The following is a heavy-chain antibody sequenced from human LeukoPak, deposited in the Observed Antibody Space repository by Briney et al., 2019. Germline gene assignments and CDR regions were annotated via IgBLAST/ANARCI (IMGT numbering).Heavy chain of an antibody. CDR3: AKGGGSGSYYNFDY. Sequence: GGSLRLSCAASGFTFSSYAMSWVRQAPGKELEWVSAISGSGGSTYYADSVKGRFTISRDNSKNTLYLQMNSLRADDTAVYYCAKGGGSGSYYNFDYWGQGTLVTVSS. V-gene: IGHV3-23*01. CDR1: GFTFSSYA. CDR2: ISGSGGST. D-gene: IGHD3-10*01. J-gene: IGHJ4*02.